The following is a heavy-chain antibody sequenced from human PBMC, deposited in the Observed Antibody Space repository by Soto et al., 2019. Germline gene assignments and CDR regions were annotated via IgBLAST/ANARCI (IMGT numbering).Heavy chain of an antibody. V-gene: IGHV4-39*01. Sequence: SETLSLTCTVSGGSISSSSYYWGWIRQPPGKGLEWIGSIYYSGSTYYNPSLKSRVTISVGTSKNQFSLKLSSVTAADTAVYYCARHCYDSPKKRGLDWFDPWGQGTLVTVSS. CDR2: IYYSGST. D-gene: IGHD5-12*01. J-gene: IGHJ5*02. CDR1: GGSISSSSYY. CDR3: ARHCYDSPKKRGLDWFDP.